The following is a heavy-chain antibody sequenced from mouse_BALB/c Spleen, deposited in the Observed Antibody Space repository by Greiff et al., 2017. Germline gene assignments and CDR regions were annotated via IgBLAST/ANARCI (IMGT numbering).Heavy chain of an antibody. CDR1: GYSITSDYA. D-gene: IGHD2-14*01. Sequence: EVQLQESGPGLVKPSQSLSLTCTVTGYSITSDYAWNWIRQFPGNKLEWMGYISYSGSTSYNPSLKSRISITRDTSKNQFFLQLNSVTTEDTATYYCASGRDVGFAYWGQGTLVTVSA. V-gene: IGHV3-2*02. J-gene: IGHJ3*01. CDR3: ASGRDVGFAY. CDR2: ISYSGST.